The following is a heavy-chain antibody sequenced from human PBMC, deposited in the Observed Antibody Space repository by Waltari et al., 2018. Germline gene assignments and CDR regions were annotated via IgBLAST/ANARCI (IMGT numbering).Heavy chain of an antibody. CDR1: GYTFTGYY. CDR2: INPNSGGT. V-gene: IGHV1-2*02. CDR3: ARDPEEYGSGLYYYYMDV. D-gene: IGHD3-10*01. Sequence: QVQLVQSGAEVKTPGASVKVSCKASGYTFTGYYMHWVRQAPGPGLEWMGWINPNSGGTNYAQKFQGRVTMTRDTSISTAYMELSRLRSDDTAVYYCARDPEEYGSGLYYYYMDVWGKGTTVTVSS. J-gene: IGHJ6*03.